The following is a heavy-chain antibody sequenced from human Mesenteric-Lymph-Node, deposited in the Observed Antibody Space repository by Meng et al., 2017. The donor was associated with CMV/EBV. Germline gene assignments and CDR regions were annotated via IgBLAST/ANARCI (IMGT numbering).Heavy chain of an antibody. CDR3: ARDNVNPEGFDP. J-gene: IGHJ5*02. V-gene: IGHV1-2*06. Sequence: QVQLVQSGAEVKKPGASVKVSCKASGYSFTGYSIHWVRQAPGQGLEWMGRISPNTGDTIYEENFQGRVTMTRDTSINTAYMELSSLTSDDTAVYYCARDNVNPEGFDPWGQGTLVTVSS. D-gene: IGHD2/OR15-2a*01. CDR1: GYSFTGYS. CDR2: ISPNTGDT.